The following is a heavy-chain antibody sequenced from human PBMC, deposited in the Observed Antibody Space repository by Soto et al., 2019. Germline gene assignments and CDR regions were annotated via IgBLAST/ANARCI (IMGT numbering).Heavy chain of an antibody. V-gene: IGHV1-69*02. D-gene: IGHD6-19*01. CDR2: IIPILGIA. CDR1: GGTFSSYT. J-gene: IGHJ4*02. Sequence: QVQLVQSGAEVKKPGSSVKVSCKASGGTFSSYTISWVRQAPVQGLEWMGRIIPILGIANYAQKFQGRVTTTADTSTSRAYMELSSLRPADTSVDYCAGATEYSSGWYDYWGQGTLVTVSS. CDR3: AGATEYSSGWYDY.